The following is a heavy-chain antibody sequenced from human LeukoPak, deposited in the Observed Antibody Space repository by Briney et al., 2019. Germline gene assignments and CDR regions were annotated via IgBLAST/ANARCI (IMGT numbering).Heavy chain of an antibody. J-gene: IGHJ4*02. CDR2: IRWDGPI. V-gene: IGHV3-9*01. CDR1: GFTFDDYA. D-gene: IGHD2-2*01. CDR3: AKDFGQITAAIGY. Sequence: GRSLRPSCAGPGFTFDDYAMHWVRQTPGPGLEWVSGIRWDGPIGYADSVKGRFTISRDSSKNSLYLQMNSLRPEDTAFYYCAKDFGQITAAIGYWGQGTLVTVSA.